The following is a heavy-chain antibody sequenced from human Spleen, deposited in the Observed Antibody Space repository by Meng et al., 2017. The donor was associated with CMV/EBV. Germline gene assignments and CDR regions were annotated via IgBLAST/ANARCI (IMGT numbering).Heavy chain of an antibody. Sequence: GESLKISCAASGFTFSSYAMTWVRQAPGKGLEWVSGIYSGGSNTYYSDSVKGRFTISRDNSKNTLYLQTNSLRAEDTAVYYCAKDAQNGRGYYGMDVWGQGTTVTVSS. D-gene: IGHD1-26*01. V-gene: IGHV3-23*03. CDR1: GFTFSSYA. CDR2: IYSGGSNT. CDR3: AKDAQNGRGYYGMDV. J-gene: IGHJ6*02.